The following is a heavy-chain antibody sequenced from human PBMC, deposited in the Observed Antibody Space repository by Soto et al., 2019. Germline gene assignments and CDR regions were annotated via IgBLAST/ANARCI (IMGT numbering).Heavy chain of an antibody. CDR2: ISYDGSNT. Sequence: GGSLRLSCAASGSTFSSYAMHWVRQAPGRGLEWVAVISYDGSNTYYADSVKGRFTISRDNSKNTLYLQMNSLRAEDTAVYYCARDLTYNSGWFDFWGQGTLVTVSS. CDR1: GSTFSSYA. D-gene: IGHD6-19*01. J-gene: IGHJ5*01. V-gene: IGHV3-30-3*01. CDR3: ARDLTYNSGWFDF.